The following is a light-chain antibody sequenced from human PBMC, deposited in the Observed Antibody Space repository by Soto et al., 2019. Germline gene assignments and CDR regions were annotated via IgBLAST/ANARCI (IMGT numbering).Light chain of an antibody. V-gene: IGKV3-20*01. Sequence: DIVLTQSPGTLSLSPGERATLSCRASQSVSSKYLAWYQQKPGQAPRVLIYGTSIRASGVPERFSGGESGTDFTLPITRLGPEDFAVYYCQQYGSSLVTFGPGTKVDF. CDR1: QSVSSKY. CDR2: GTS. J-gene: IGKJ3*01. CDR3: QQYGSSLVT.